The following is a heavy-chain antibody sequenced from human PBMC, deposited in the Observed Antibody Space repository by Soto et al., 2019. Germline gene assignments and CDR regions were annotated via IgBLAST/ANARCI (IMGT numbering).Heavy chain of an antibody. CDR3: ARGSIRGYCSGGSCYSAFDP. CDR2: IIPIFGTA. Sequence: QVQLVQSGAEVKKPGSSVKVSCKASGGTFSSYAISWVRQAPGQGLEWMGGIIPIFGTANYAQKFQGRVTITADESAGTAYMELSSRRSEDTAVYYCARGSIRGYCSGGSCYSAFDPWGQGTLVTVSS. V-gene: IGHV1-69*12. J-gene: IGHJ5*02. CDR1: GGTFSSYA. D-gene: IGHD2-15*01.